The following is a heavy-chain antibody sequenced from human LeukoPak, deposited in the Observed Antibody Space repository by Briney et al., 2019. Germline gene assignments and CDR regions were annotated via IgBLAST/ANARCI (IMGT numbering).Heavy chain of an antibody. V-gene: IGHV4-30-2*01. CDR3: ATRDHYYDTQGGFDAFDV. J-gene: IGHJ3*01. D-gene: IGHD3-22*01. Sequence: SETLSLTCAVSGAPVISGGYSWSWIRQPPGKGLEWIGCIYHTANTYYNPSLQSRVTMSVDTSKNQFSLKLDSVTAADTAVYYCATRDHYYDTQGGFDAFDVWGQGTMVIVSS. CDR2: IYHTANT. CDR1: GAPVISGGYS.